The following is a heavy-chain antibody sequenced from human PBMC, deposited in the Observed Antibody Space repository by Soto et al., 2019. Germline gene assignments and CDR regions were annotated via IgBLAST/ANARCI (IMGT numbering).Heavy chain of an antibody. CDR1: GFIFSDYA. V-gene: IGHV3-30-3*01. J-gene: IGHJ6*02. D-gene: IGHD1-26*01. CDR2: ISYDGSNK. Sequence: QVQLVESGGGVVQPGRSLRLSCAASGFIFSDYAMHWVRQAPGKGLEWVAVISYDGSNKYYADSVKGRFTISRDNSKNPLYLQMNGLRVEDTAVYYWGGGPSGGATGGMDVWGQGTTVTVSS. CDR3: GGGPSGGATGGMDV.